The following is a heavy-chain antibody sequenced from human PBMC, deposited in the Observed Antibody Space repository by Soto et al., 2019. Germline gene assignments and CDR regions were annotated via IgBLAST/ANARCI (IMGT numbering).Heavy chain of an antibody. CDR1: GGSISSGNYY. CDR3: ARTSFDTSGTAADP. J-gene: IGHJ5*02. D-gene: IGHD3-22*01. V-gene: IGHV4-31*03. Sequence: QVQLQESGPGLVKPSQTLSLTCTVSGGSISSGNYYWSWIRQHPGKGLEWIGYIFYSGSTYYNPSRKTRLTISVDTSKNPFSLMLSSVTAADTDVYYCARTSFDTSGTAADPWGHGTLVTVSS. CDR2: IFYSGST.